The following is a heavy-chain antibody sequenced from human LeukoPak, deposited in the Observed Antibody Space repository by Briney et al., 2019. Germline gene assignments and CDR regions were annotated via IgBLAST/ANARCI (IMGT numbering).Heavy chain of an antibody. V-gene: IGHV3-53*01. CDR2: LYSGGST. CDR1: GFTFSSYG. CDR3: ARDGFLEWSAPYYYYGMDV. J-gene: IGHJ6*02. D-gene: IGHD3-3*01. Sequence: PGGSLRLSCAASGFTFSSYGMHWVRQAPGKGLEWGSVLYSGGSTYYADSVKGRFTISRDNSKNTLYLQMNSLRAEDTAVYYCARDGFLEWSAPYYYYGMDVWGQGTTVTVSS.